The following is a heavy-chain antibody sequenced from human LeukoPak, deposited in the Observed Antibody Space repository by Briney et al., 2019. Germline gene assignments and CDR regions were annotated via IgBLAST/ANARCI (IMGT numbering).Heavy chain of an antibody. CDR1: GFMFNKYG. V-gene: IGHV3-30*02. Sequence: GGSLRLSCAASGFMFNKYGMHWVRQAPGKGLEWVSYILYDGSNKYYADSVKGRFTISRDNSKNTLYLQMNSLRAEDTAVYYCAKPRDYYGPFAYWGQGTLVTVSS. J-gene: IGHJ4*02. D-gene: IGHD3-10*01. CDR3: AKPRDYYGPFAY. CDR2: ILYDGSNK.